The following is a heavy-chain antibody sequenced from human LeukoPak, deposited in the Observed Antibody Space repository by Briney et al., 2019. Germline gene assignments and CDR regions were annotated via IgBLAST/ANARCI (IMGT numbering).Heavy chain of an antibody. D-gene: IGHD3-22*01. CDR1: GSTFSSYA. J-gene: IGHJ4*02. V-gene: IGHV1-69*13. CDR3: ASLESSGYHSLGYYFDY. CDR2: IIPIFGTA. Sequence: SVKVSCKASGSTFSSYAISWVRQAPGHGIEWMGGIIPIFGTANYEQKFQGRVTITADESTRTDYMELSSLRSEDTAVYYGASLESSGYHSLGYYFDYWGQGTLVTVSS.